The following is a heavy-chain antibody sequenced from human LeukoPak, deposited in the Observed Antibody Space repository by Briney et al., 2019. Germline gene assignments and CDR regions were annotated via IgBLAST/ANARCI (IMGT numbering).Heavy chain of an antibody. V-gene: IGHV3-23*01. CDR1: GFTLSSYA. D-gene: IGHD3-16*01. Sequence: QAGGSLRLSCAASGFTLSSYAMSWVRQAPGKGLEWVSAISGSGGSTYYADSVKGRLTISRDNSKNTLYLQMNSLRAEDTAVYYCAKGLRPNWFDPWGQGTLVTVSS. CDR2: ISGSGGST. CDR3: AKGLRPNWFDP. J-gene: IGHJ5*02.